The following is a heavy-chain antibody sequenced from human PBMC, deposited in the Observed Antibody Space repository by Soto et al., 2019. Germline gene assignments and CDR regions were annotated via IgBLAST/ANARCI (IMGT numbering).Heavy chain of an antibody. CDR1: GGSTSSGGYS. CDR3: ARSTTVTTSHAFDI. D-gene: IGHD4-17*01. V-gene: IGHV4-30-2*01. CDR2: IYHSGST. J-gene: IGHJ3*02. Sequence: SETLSLTCAVSGGSTSSGGYSWSWIRQPPGKGLEWIGYIYHSGSTYYNPSLKSRVTISVDRSKNQFSLKLSSVTAADTAVYYCARSTTVTTSHAFDIWGQGTMVTVSS.